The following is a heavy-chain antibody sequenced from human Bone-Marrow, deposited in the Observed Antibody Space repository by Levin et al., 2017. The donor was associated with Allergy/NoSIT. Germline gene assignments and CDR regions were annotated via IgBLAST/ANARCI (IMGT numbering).Heavy chain of an antibody. D-gene: IGHD3-10*01. Sequence: SETLSLTCTVSGDSISSGGYWTWIRQQPGKGLEWIGYIDYTGKTYYNPSLQSRIDMSLDASKNQFSLKVTSVTAADTAVYYCARDFRYSGSYYPRVGYYYYMDDWGTGTTVTVSS. CDR3: ARDFRYSGSYYPRVGYYYYMDD. CDR2: IDYTGKT. V-gene: IGHV4-31*03. CDR1: GDSISSGGY. J-gene: IGHJ6*03.